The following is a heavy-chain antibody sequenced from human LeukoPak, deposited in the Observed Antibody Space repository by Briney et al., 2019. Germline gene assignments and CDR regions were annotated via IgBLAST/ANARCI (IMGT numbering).Heavy chain of an antibody. Sequence: GGSLRLSCAASGFTFDDYAMHWVRQAPGKGLEWVSGISWNSGSIGYADSVKGRFTISRDNAKNSLYLQMNSLRAEDMALYYCAKGIGYSSSNDAFDIWGQGTMVTVSS. J-gene: IGHJ3*02. CDR2: ISWNSGSI. CDR1: GFTFDDYA. CDR3: AKGIGYSSSNDAFDI. V-gene: IGHV3-9*03. D-gene: IGHD6-13*01.